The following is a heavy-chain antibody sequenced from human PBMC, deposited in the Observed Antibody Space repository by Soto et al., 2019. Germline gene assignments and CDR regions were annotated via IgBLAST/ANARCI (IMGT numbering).Heavy chain of an antibody. D-gene: IGHD1-26*01. V-gene: IGHV3-21*01. CDR1: TFSLYS. CDR2: ISSGAAYI. J-gene: IGHJ5*02. Sequence: EVQVVESGGGLVKPGGSLTLSCNFTFSLYSMNWVRQAPGKGLEWVASISSGAAYIKYADSVQGRFTISRDNAKSSVSLQMSSLRVEDTAVYFCTRDEGGSYESWFHRWGQGTQVTVSA. CDR3: TRDEGGSYESWFHR.